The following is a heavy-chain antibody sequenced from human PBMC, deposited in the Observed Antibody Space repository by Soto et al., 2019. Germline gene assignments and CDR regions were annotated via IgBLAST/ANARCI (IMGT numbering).Heavy chain of an antibody. CDR1: GFTLSSYA. CDR2: ISGSGGST. Sequence: VGSLRLSCAASGFTLSSYAMSWVRQAPGKGLEWVSAISGSGGSTYYADSVKGRFTISRDNSKNTLYLQMNSLRAEDTAVYYCAKVTPGYGSGSYEIFDYWGQGTLVTVSS. D-gene: IGHD3-10*01. V-gene: IGHV3-23*01. J-gene: IGHJ4*02. CDR3: AKVTPGYGSGSYEIFDY.